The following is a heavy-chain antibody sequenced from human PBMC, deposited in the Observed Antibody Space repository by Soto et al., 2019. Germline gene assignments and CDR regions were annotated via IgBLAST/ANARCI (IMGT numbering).Heavy chain of an antibody. CDR1: GGNFIGYY. CDR3: ARGRELLEYSSSSTPMYFDY. J-gene: IGHJ4*02. V-gene: IGHV4-34*01. D-gene: IGHD6-6*01. Sequence: SETMSVTSTVDGGNFIGYYGSWISKKTGKGLEWIGEINHSGSTNYNPSLKSRVTISVDTSKNQFSLKLSSVTAADTAVYYCARGRELLEYSSSSTPMYFDYWGQGILVTVSS. CDR2: INHSGST.